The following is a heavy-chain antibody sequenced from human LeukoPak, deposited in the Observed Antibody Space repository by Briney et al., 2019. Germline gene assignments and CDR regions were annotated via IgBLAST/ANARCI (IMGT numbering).Heavy chain of an antibody. D-gene: IGHD3-9*01. CDR1: GFTFSSYG. CDR2: IWYDGSNK. J-gene: IGHJ4*02. CDR3: ARVKVRYFDWAPIDY. V-gene: IGHV3-33*01. Sequence: GGSLRLSCAASGFTFSSYGMHWVRQAPGKGLEWVAVIWYDGSNKYYADSVKGRFTISRDNSKNTLYLQTNSQRAEDTAVYYCARVKVRYFDWAPIDYWGQGTLVTVSS.